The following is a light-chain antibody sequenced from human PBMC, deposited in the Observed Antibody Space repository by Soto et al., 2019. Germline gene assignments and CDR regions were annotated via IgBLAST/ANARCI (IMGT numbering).Light chain of an antibody. J-gene: IGLJ1*01. CDR3: TSYTSTSTPYV. CDR1: SSDVGRYTY. V-gene: IGLV2-14*01. CDR2: DVY. Sequence: QSVLTQPASVSGSPGQSITISCAGTSSDVGRYTYVSWYQQHPGKAPKLIIYDVYNRPSGVSTRFSGSKSGNTASLTIFGLQAEDEADYYCTSYTSTSTPYVFGGGTKLTVL.